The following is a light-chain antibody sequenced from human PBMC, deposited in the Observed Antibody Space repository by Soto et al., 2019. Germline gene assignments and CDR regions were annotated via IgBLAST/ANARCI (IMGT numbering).Light chain of an antibody. J-gene: IGKJ4*01. Sequence: EIVLTHSPGTLSLSPGERATLSCRAILTVSDNYLAWYQQKAGQAPRLVIYGASSRATGIPDRFSGSGSGTDFTLTISRLEPEDFAVYYCQQYGSSLGVTFGGGTKVDIK. V-gene: IGKV3-20*01. CDR2: GAS. CDR3: QQYGSSLGVT. CDR1: LTVSDNY.